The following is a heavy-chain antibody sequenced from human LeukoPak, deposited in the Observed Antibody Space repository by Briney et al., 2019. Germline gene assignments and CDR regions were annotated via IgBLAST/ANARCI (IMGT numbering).Heavy chain of an antibody. V-gene: IGHV3-74*01. CDR3: ARDLHYDILTAYYKPLDAFDI. Sequence: GVLRLSCSASGFPLRSYWMHWVRQAPGEGLVWVSRLNSEGYSIRYVDAVTSRFTMSRDNAKNTLYLQMNSLRADDTSVYYCARDLHYDILTAYYKPLDAFDIWGQGTMLTVSS. D-gene: IGHD3-9*01. CDR1: GFPLRSYW. CDR2: LNSEGYSI. J-gene: IGHJ3*02.